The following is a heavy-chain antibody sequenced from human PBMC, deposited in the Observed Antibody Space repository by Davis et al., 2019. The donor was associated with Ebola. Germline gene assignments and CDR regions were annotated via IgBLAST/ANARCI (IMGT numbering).Heavy chain of an antibody. V-gene: IGHV3-7*03. CDR3: AKEEGESPYSWYFDL. J-gene: IGHJ2*01. CDR2: IKQDGSEK. D-gene: IGHD2-15*01. Sequence: GESLKISCAGSGFTFSSYWMSWVRQAPGQGLEWVANIKQDGSEKYYVDSVKGRFTISRDNAKNSLYLQMNSLRAEDTAVYYCAKEEGESPYSWYFDLWGRGTLVTVSS. CDR1: GFTFSSYW.